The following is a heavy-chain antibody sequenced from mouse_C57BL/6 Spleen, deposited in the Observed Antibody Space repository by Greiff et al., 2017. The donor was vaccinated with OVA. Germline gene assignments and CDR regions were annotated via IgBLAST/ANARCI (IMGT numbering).Heavy chain of an antibody. D-gene: IGHD2-1*01. CDR2: IDPETGGT. V-gene: IGHV1-15*01. CDR3: TRYEVGNPFAY. J-gene: IGHJ3*01. CDR1: GYTFTDYE. Sequence: SGAELVRPGASVTLSCKASGYTFTDYEMHWVKQTPVHGLEWIGAIDPETGGTAYNQKFKGKAILTADKSSSTAYMELRSLTSEDSAVYYCTRYEVGNPFAYWGQGTLVTVSA.